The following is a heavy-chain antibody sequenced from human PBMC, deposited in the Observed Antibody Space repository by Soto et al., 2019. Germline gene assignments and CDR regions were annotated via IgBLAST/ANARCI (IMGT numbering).Heavy chain of an antibody. V-gene: IGHV3-23*01. CDR2: ISGSGGST. Sequence: GGSLRLSCAASGFTFSSYAMSWVRQAPGKGLEWVSAISGSGGSTYYADSVKGRFTISRDNSKNTLYLQMNSLRAEDTAVYYCAKGRGYSGYDFYYYGMDVWGQGTTVTVSS. J-gene: IGHJ6*02. D-gene: IGHD5-12*01. CDR1: GFTFSSYA. CDR3: AKGRGYSGYDFYYYGMDV.